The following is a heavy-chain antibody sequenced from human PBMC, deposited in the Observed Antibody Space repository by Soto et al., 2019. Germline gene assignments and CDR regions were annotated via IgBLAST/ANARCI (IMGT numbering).Heavy chain of an antibody. CDR2: IIPIFGTA. Sequence: SVKVSCKASGGTFSSYAISWVRQAPGQGLEWMGGIIPIFGTANYAQKFQGRVTIIADESTSTAYMELSSLRSEDTAVYYCASGRRDCTNGVCYNWFDPWGQGTLVTVSS. D-gene: IGHD2-8*01. CDR3: ASGRRDCTNGVCYNWFDP. V-gene: IGHV1-69*13. CDR1: GGTFSSYA. J-gene: IGHJ5*02.